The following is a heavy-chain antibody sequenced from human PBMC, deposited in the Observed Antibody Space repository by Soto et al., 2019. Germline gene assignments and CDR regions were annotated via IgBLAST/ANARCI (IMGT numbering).Heavy chain of an antibody. J-gene: IGHJ5*02. D-gene: IGHD2-15*01. Sequence: GASVKVSCKASGYTFTSYAMHWVRQAPGQRLEWMGWINAGNGNTKYSQKFQGRVTITRDTSASTAYMELSSLRSEDTAVYYCARDCSGGSCYLGYNWFDPWGQGTLVTVSS. CDR2: INAGNGNT. V-gene: IGHV1-3*01. CDR1: GYTFTSYA. CDR3: ARDCSGGSCYLGYNWFDP.